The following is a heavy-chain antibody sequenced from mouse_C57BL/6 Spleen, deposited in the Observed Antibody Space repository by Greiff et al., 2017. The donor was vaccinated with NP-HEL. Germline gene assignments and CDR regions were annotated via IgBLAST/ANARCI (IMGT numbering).Heavy chain of an antibody. CDR3: ARRDWGDY. J-gene: IGHJ4*01. V-gene: IGHV5-17*01. Sequence: EVNVVESGGGLVKPGGSLKLSCAASGFTFSDYGMHWVRQAPEKGLEWVAYISSGSSTIYYADTVKGRFTISRDNAKNTLFLQMTSLRSEDTAMYYCARRDWGDYWGQGTSVTVSS. CDR2: ISSGSSTI. CDR1: GFTFSDYG. D-gene: IGHD4-1*01.